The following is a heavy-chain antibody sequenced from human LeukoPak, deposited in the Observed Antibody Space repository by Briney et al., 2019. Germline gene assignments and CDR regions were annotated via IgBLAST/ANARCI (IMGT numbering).Heavy chain of an antibody. J-gene: IGHJ6*03. CDR2: MNPNSGNT. CDR1: GYTFTSYD. D-gene: IGHD3-3*01. V-gene: IGHV1-8*03. CDR3: ARAPRFLEWLNLVAYYYYMDV. Sequence: ASVKVSCKASGYTFTSYDINWVRQATGQGLEWMGWMNPNSGNTGYAQKFQGRVTITRNTSISTAYMELSSLRSEDTAVYYCARAPRFLEWLNLVAYYYYMDVWGKGTTVTVSS.